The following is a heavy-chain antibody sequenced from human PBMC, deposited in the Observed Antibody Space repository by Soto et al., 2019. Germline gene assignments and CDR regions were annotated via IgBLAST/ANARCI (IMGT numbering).Heavy chain of an antibody. J-gene: IGHJ4*02. CDR1: GFTFSSYA. CDR3: VKDRRQQWLQFDY. D-gene: IGHD6-19*01. Sequence: GGSLRLSCSASGFTFSSYAMHWVRQAPGKGLEYVSAISSNGGSTYYADSVKGRFTISRDNSKNTLYLQMSSLRAEDTAVYYCVKDRRQQWLQFDYWGQGTLVTVSS. CDR2: ISSNGGST. V-gene: IGHV3-64D*08.